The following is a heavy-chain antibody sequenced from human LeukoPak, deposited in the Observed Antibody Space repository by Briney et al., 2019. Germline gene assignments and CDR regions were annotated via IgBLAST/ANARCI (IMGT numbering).Heavy chain of an antibody. CDR1: GYSISSGYY. D-gene: IGHD4-17*01. Sequence: SETLSLTCTVSGYSISSGYYWGWIRQPPGKGLEWIGSIYHSGSTYYNPSLKSRVTMSVDPSKNQFSLYLTSLTAADTAVYYCARHHPTVTPYYMDVWGKGTTVTISS. CDR3: ARHHPTVTPYYMDV. CDR2: IYHSGST. V-gene: IGHV4-38-2*02. J-gene: IGHJ6*03.